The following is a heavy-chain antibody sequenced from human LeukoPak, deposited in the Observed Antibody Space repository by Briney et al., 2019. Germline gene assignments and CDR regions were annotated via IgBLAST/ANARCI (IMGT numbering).Heavy chain of an antibody. CDR3: AGGPLRYYFDY. CDR2: ISSSSSYI. D-gene: IGHD2-15*01. CDR1: GFTFSSYS. Sequence: GGSLRLSCAASGFTFSSYSMNWVRQAPGKGLEWISSISSSSSYIYYADSVKGRFTISRDNSKNTLYLQMNSLRAEDTAVYYCAGGPLRYYFDYWGQGTLVTVSS. V-gene: IGHV3-21*04. J-gene: IGHJ4*02.